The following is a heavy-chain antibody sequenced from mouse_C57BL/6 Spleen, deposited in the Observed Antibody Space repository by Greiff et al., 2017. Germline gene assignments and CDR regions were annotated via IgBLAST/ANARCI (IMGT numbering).Heavy chain of an antibody. Sequence: SGAGLVKPGASVKLSCRASGSTFTPYPMEWMRQNHGKSLEWIGNFLPYNDDTKYNEKFKGKATLPVEKSSSTVYLELSRLTSDDSAVYYCARGHYDYDGFAYWGQGTLVTVSA. CDR1: GSTFTPYP. J-gene: IGHJ3*01. CDR2: FLPYNDDT. V-gene: IGHV1-47*01. CDR3: ARGHYDYDGFAY. D-gene: IGHD2-4*01.